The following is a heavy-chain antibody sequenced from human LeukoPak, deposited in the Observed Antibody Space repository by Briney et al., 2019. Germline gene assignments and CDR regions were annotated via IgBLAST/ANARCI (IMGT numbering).Heavy chain of an antibody. D-gene: IGHD6-13*01. V-gene: IGHV1-8*01. CDR3: ARDQTRQDLGYSSSWYRFDP. CDR1: GYTFTSYD. J-gene: IGHJ5*02. Sequence: ASVKVSCKASGYTFTSYDINWVRQATGQGLEWMGWMNPNSGNTGYAQKFQGRVTMTRNTSISTAYMELSSLRSEDTAVYYCARDQTRQDLGYSSSWYRFDPWGQGTLVTVSS. CDR2: MNPNSGNT.